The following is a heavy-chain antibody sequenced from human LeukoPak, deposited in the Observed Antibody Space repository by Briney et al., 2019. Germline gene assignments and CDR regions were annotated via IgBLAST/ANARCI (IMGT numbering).Heavy chain of an antibody. CDR2: IHPNSGGT. J-gene: IGHJ4*02. CDR3: ARKASLGNFDY. D-gene: IGHD1-26*01. V-gene: IGHV1-2*04. Sequence: ASVKVSCKASGYTFTGNYLHWVRQAPGQGLEWMGWIHPNSGGTNYAQSFQGWVTMTRDTAITTAYMELTRLRSDDTAVYYCARKASLGNFDYWGQGTLVTVSS. CDR1: GYTFTGNY.